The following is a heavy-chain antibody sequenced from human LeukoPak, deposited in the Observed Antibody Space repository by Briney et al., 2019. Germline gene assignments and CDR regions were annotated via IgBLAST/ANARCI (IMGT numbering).Heavy chain of an antibody. CDR2: IYHSGST. V-gene: IGHV4-38-2*01. D-gene: IGHD3-3*01. J-gene: IGHJ3*02. Sequence: SETLSPTCAVSGYSISSGYYWGWIRQPPGKGLEWIGSIYHSGSTYYNPSLKSRVTISVDTSKNQFSLQLSSVTAADTAVYYCARQLVGYYDFWSGKRGAFDIWGQGTMVTVSS. CDR1: GYSISSGYY. CDR3: ARQLVGYYDFWSGKRGAFDI.